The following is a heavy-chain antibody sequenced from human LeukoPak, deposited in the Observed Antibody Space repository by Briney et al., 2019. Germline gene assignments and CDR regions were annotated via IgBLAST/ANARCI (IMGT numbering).Heavy chain of an antibody. CDR3: ARTDLGELSLRFDY. CDR1: GFTFSSYA. CDR2: ISYDGSNK. Sequence: GGSLRLSCAAYGFTFSSYAMHWVRQAPGKGLEWVAVISYDGSNKYYADSVKGRFTISRDNSKNTLYLQMNSLRAEDTAVYYCARTDLGELSLRFDYWGQGTLVTVSS. D-gene: IGHD3-16*02. V-gene: IGHV3-30-3*01. J-gene: IGHJ4*02.